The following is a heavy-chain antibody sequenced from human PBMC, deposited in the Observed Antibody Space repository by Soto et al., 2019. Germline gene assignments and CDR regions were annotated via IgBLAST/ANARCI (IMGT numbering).Heavy chain of an antibody. CDR1: GFIFNIYA. Sequence: EVQLLESGGALVQPGGSLKLSCTASGFIFNIYAMSWVRQAPGKGLEWVSGISGSGGSTYYADSVKGRFTISRDNSENTLYLEANSLSAEDTAVYYCAKGKTGYYFDSWGQGTLVTVSS. V-gene: IGHV3-23*01. J-gene: IGHJ4*02. CDR2: ISGSGGST. CDR3: AKGKTGYYFDS. D-gene: IGHD7-27*01.